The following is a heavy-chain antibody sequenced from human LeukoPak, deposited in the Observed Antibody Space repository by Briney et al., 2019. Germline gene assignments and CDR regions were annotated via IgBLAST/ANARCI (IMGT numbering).Heavy chain of an antibody. CDR3: VSDLCGGDDQ. Sequence: PGGSLRLSCAASGFTFNSYWMHWVRQAPEKGLVWVSRIDEDGKIIDYADSVKGRFTISRDNAKDTLYLQMSSLRDEDTAVYYCVSDLCGGDDQWGRGTLVTVSS. D-gene: IGHD3-3*01. J-gene: IGHJ5*02. V-gene: IGHV3-74*01. CDR1: GFTFNSYW. CDR2: IDEDGKII.